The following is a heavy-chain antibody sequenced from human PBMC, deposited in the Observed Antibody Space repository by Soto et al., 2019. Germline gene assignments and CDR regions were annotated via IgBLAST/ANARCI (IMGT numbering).Heavy chain of an antibody. CDR1: GGTFSSYG. D-gene: IGHD6-25*01. J-gene: IGHJ5*02. CDR3: AKIRGRVGSA. CDR2: IIPILGTT. Sequence: QVQLVQSGAEVKKPGSSVKVSCNPSGGTFSSYGISWVRQGPGQGLQWMGGIIPILGTTTYAEKFQGRLTITADEYRSGVYMELNNLGSEDTAVYFCAKIRGRVGSAWGQGTLVTVSS. V-gene: IGHV1-69*11.